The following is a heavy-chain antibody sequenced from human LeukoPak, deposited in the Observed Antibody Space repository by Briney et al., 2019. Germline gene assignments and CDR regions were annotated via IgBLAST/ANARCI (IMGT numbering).Heavy chain of an antibody. CDR1: GFTFSSYA. V-gene: IGHV3-23*01. D-gene: IGHD2-8*02. Sequence: GGSLRLSCAASGFTFSSYAMHWVRQAPGKGLEWVSSITASGGSTYNADSVEGRFTISRDNSKDTLYLQMNSLRAEDTAIYYCATYRQVLLPFESWGQGTLVTVSS. J-gene: IGHJ4*02. CDR2: ITASGGST. CDR3: ATYRQVLLPFES.